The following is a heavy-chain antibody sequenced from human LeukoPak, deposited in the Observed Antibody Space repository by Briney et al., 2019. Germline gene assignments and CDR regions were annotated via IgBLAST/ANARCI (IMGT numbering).Heavy chain of an antibody. CDR2: INPNSGGT. J-gene: IGHJ4*02. V-gene: IGHV1-2*02. D-gene: IGHD3-16*02. CDR1: GYTFTGYY. CDR3: ARDPGSGYAVWGSYRRDYYFDY. Sequence: ASVKVSCKASGYTFTGYYMHWVRQAPGQGLEWMGWINPNSGGTNYAQKFQGRVTMTRDTSISTAYMELSRLRSDDTAVYYCARDPGSGYAVWGSYRRDYYFDYWGQGTLVTVSS.